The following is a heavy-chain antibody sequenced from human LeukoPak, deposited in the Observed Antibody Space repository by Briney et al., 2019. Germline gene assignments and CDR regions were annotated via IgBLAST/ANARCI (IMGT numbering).Heavy chain of an antibody. D-gene: IGHD3-10*01. Sequence: KPSETLSLTCTVSGGSISSYYWSWIRQPPGKGLEWIGYIYYSGSTNYNPSLKSRVTISVDTSKNQFSLKLSSVTAADTAVYYCAREGLNMVRGVIPKEAWAGFDTWGQGTLVTVSS. CDR2: IYYSGST. V-gene: IGHV4-59*01. J-gene: IGHJ5*02. CDR1: GGSISSYY. CDR3: AREGLNMVRGVIPKEAWAGFDT.